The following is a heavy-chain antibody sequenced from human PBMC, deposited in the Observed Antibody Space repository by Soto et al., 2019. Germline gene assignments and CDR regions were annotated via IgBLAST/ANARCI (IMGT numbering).Heavy chain of an antibody. CDR1: GFTFSSYS. V-gene: IGHV3-48*02. D-gene: IGHD3-3*01. Sequence: VQLVESGGDVVQPGRSLRLSCAASGFTFSSYSMNWVRQAPGKGLEWVSYISSSSSTIYYADSVKGRFTISRDNAKNSLYLQMNSLRDEDTAVYYCARFPLRFLEWLSYFDYWGQGTLVTVSS. CDR3: ARFPLRFLEWLSYFDY. CDR2: ISSSSSTI. J-gene: IGHJ4*02.